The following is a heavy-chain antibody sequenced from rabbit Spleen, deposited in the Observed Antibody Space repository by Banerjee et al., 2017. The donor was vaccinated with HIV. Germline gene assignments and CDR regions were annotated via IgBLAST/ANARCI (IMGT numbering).Heavy chain of an antibody. CDR3: ARDVTGGDYYNL. J-gene: IGHJ4*01. V-gene: IGHV1S45*01. CDR1: GFDFSRYYM. D-gene: IGHD2-1*01. CDR2: IDTSDGDT. Sequence: QEQLVESGGGLVQPGGSLKLSCKASGFDFSRYYMSWVRQAPGKGLEWIACIDTSDGDTAYANWPKGRFTISKTSSTTVTLQMTSLTAADTATYFCARDVTGGDYYNLWGQGTLVTV.